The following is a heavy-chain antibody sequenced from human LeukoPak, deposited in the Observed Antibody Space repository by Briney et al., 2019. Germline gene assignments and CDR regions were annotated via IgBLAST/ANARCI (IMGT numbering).Heavy chain of an antibody. CDR1: GFTFSSYW. Sequence: GGSLRLSCAASGFTFSSYWMNWVRQAPGKGLEWVANIKQDGSEKYYVDSVKGRFTISRDNAKNSLYLQMNSLRAEDTAVFYCARDQYDTWSRRGNFDSWGQGTLVIVSS. J-gene: IGHJ4*02. D-gene: IGHD3-3*01. CDR3: ARDQYDTWSRRGNFDS. CDR2: IKQDGSEK. V-gene: IGHV3-7*03.